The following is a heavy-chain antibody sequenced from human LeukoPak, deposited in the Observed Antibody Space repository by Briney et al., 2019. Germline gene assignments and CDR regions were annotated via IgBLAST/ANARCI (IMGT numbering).Heavy chain of an antibody. J-gene: IGHJ4*02. V-gene: IGHV3-64*01. CDR3: ARGAQLTDY. D-gene: IGHD6-13*01. Sequence: GALRLSCAASGFTFSTYGMHWVRQAPGKGLEYVSGIGPDGGTTYYAKSVKGRFTISRDNSKNMVYLQMGSLRADDMAVYYCARGAQLTDYWGRGTLVTVSS. CDR2: IGPDGGTT. CDR1: GFTFSTYG.